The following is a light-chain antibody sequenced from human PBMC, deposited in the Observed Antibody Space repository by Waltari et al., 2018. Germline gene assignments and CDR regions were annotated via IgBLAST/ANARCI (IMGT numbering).Light chain of an antibody. J-gene: IGLJ2*01. Sequence: QSALTQPASVSGSPGQSITISCTGTSNDVGGYNFVSWYQQHPGNAPKPMLFDVSSRPSGVSYRFSGSKSGNTASLTISGLQAEDEADYYCNSYTNTSTRVVFGGGTKVTVL. CDR3: NSYTNTSTRVV. V-gene: IGLV2-14*01. CDR2: DVS. CDR1: SNDVGGYNF.